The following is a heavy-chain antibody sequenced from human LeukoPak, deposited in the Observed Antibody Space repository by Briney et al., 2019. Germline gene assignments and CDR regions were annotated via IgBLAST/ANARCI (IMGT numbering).Heavy chain of an antibody. CDR3: ARVAQEYYDFWSGYRDAFDI. Sequence: GGSLRLSCAASGFTFSSNYMSWVRQAPGKGLEWVSVIYSGGSTYYADSVKGRFTISRDNSKNTLYLQMNSLRAEDTAVYYCARVAQEYYDFWSGYRDAFDIWGQGTMVTVSS. J-gene: IGHJ3*02. CDR2: IYSGGST. CDR1: GFTFSSNY. V-gene: IGHV3-66*02. D-gene: IGHD3-3*01.